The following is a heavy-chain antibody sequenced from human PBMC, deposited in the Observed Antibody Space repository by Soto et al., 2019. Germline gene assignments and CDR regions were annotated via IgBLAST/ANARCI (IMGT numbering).Heavy chain of an antibody. Sequence: SETLSLTCAVSGGSISSGGYSWSWIRQPPGKGLEWIGYIYHSGSTYYNPSLKSRVTISVDRPKNQFSLKLSSVTAADTAVYYCARVRRPAMVFFDYWGQGTLVTVSS. CDR2: IYHSGST. J-gene: IGHJ4*02. V-gene: IGHV4-30-2*01. CDR1: GGSISSGGYS. CDR3: ARVRRPAMVFFDY. D-gene: IGHD5-18*01.